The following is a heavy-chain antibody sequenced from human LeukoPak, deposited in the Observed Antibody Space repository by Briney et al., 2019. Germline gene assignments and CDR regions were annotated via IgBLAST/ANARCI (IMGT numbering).Heavy chain of an antibody. V-gene: IGHV4-31*03. Sequence: PSETLSLTCTVSGGSISSGGYYWSWIRQHPGKGLEWIGYIYYSGSTYYNPSLKSRVTISVDTSKNQFSLKLSSVTAADTAVYYCARGRKDSSDWYDSEDHFDSWGQGTLVTVSS. CDR2: IYYSGST. D-gene: IGHD6-19*01. CDR1: GGSISSGGYY. J-gene: IGHJ4*02. CDR3: ARGRKDSSDWYDSEDHFDS.